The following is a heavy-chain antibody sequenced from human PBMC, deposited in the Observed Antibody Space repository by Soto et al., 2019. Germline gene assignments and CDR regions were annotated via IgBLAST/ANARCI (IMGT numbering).Heavy chain of an antibody. CDR1: GFTFSNAW. J-gene: IGHJ4*02. Sequence: EVPLVESGGGLVKPGGSLRLSCAASGFTFSNAWMNWVRQAPGKGLEWVGRIKSKTDGGTTDYAAPVKGRFTISRDDSKNTLYLQMNSLKTEDIAVYYCTTEATVTATEYYFDYWGQGTLVTVSS. D-gene: IGHD4-17*01. CDR2: IKSKTDGGTT. CDR3: TTEATVTATEYYFDY. V-gene: IGHV3-15*07.